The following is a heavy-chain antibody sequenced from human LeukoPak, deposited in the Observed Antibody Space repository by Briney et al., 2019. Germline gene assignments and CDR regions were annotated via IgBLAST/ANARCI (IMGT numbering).Heavy chain of an antibody. CDR3: ARQISSGTQPCDWFDP. V-gene: IGHV4-39*01. Sequence: PSETLSLTCTVSGGSISRTSYYWGWIRQPPGRGLEWIASIYYSGTTYYNPSLKSRVTISVDTSKNQFSLKLSSVSAADTAVYYCARQISSGTQPCDWFDPWGQGTLVTVSS. CDR2: IYYSGTT. CDR1: GGSISRTSYY. D-gene: IGHD6-19*01. J-gene: IGHJ5*02.